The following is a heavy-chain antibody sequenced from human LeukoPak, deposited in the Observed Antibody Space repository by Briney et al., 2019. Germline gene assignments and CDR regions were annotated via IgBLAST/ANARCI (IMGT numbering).Heavy chain of an antibody. V-gene: IGHV4-39*07. CDR1: GGSISSSSYY. D-gene: IGHD6-13*01. Sequence: PSETLSLTCTVSGGSISSSSYYWSWIRQPPGKGLEWIGEINHSGSTNYSPSLKSRVTISVDTSKNQFSLKLSSVTAADTAVYYCARGTPQYSSSWFSYYYYYYMDVWGKGTTVTVSS. J-gene: IGHJ6*03. CDR2: INHSGST. CDR3: ARGTPQYSSSWFSYYYYYYMDV.